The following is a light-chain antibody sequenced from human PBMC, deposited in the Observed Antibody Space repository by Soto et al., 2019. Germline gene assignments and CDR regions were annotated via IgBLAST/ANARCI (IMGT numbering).Light chain of an antibody. Sequence: QSVRTEPRWVSVSPGQSVSISCTGTSSDVGRYSYVSWYQQHPGKAPKLMIYDVSERPSGVPDRFSGSKSGNTASLTISGLQAEDEADYYCCSYAGTYTGVFGTGTKVTVL. CDR2: DVS. V-gene: IGLV2-11*01. CDR3: CSYAGTYTGV. J-gene: IGLJ1*01. CDR1: SSDVGRYSY.